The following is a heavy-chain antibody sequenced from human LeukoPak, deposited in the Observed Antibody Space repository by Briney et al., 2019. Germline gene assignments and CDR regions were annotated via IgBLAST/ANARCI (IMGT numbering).Heavy chain of an antibody. CDR3: ARGGVAVAGVPYYYYGMDV. Sequence: PSETLSLTCSVSGGSITNRFYYWGWIRQSPGKGLEWIGSLYYSGTTYHNPSLQSRVTISVDTSKNQFSLKVTSVAAADTAVYYCARGGVAVAGVPYYYYGMDVWGQGTTVTVSS. CDR1: GGSITNRFYY. J-gene: IGHJ6*02. D-gene: IGHD6-19*01. CDR2: LYYSGTT. V-gene: IGHV4-39*01.